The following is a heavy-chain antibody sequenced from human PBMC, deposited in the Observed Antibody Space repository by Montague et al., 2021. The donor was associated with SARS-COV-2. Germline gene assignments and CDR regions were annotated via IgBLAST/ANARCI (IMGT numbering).Heavy chain of an antibody. CDR3: ARERYSFSLTRGSTGFDP. V-gene: IGHV4-34*01. Sequence: SETLSLTCAVYGGSFSGYYWSWIRQPPGKGLEWIGEINHSGSTTYNPSLKSRVPISVDTCKNQFSLKLSSVAAAATAVYYCARERYSFSLTRGSTGFDPWGQGTLVTVSS. J-gene: IGHJ5*02. CDR2: INHSGST. D-gene: IGHD3-9*01. CDR1: GGSFSGYY.